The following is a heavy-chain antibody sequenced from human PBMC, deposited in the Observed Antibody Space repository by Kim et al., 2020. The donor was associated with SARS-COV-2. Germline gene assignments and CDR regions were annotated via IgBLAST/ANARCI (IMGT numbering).Heavy chain of an antibody. D-gene: IGHD3-22*01. J-gene: IGHJ4*02. CDR1: GFTFGDYA. CDR3: TSLKEYYYDSSGYYFDY. CDR2: IRSKAYGGTT. Sequence: GGSLRLSCTASGFTFGDYAMSWFRQAPGKGLEWVGFIRSKAYGGTTEYAASVKGRFTISRDDSKSIAYLQMNSLKTEDTAVYYCTSLKEYYYDSSGYYFDYWGQGTLVTVSS. V-gene: IGHV3-49*03.